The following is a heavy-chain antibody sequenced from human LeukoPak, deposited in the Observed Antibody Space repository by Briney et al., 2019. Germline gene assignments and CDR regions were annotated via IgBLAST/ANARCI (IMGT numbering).Heavy chain of an antibody. Sequence: GGSLRLSCAASGFTFSNAWMSWVRQAPGKGLEWVGRIKSKTDGGTTDYAAPVKGRFTISRDDSKNTLYLQMNSLKTEDTAVYYCTTGVTMIVVVITDMDVWGKGTTVTVSS. CDR1: GFTFSNAW. CDR2: IKSKTDGGTT. V-gene: IGHV3-15*01. J-gene: IGHJ6*03. D-gene: IGHD3-22*01. CDR3: TTGVTMIVVVITDMDV.